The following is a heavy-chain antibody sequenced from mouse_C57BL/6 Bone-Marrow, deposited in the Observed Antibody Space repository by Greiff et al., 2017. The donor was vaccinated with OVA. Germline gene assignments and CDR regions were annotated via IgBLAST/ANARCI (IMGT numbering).Heavy chain of an antibody. Sequence: DVKLVESGGGLVQPGGSLKLSCAASGFTFSDYYMYWVRQTPEKRLEWVAYLSNGGGSTYYPDTVKGRFTISRDNAKNTLYLQMSRLKSEDTAMYYCARRDWEGFAYWGQGTLVTVSA. D-gene: IGHD4-1*01. CDR3: ARRDWEGFAY. V-gene: IGHV5-12*01. CDR1: GFTFSDYY. J-gene: IGHJ3*01. CDR2: LSNGGGST.